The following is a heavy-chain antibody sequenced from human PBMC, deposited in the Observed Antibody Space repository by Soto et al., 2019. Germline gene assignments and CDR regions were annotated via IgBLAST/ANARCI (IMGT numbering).Heavy chain of an antibody. CDR3: ARRKHGSPHNWFDP. J-gene: IGHJ5*02. Sequence: QLQLQESGPGQVKPSETLALTCTVSGGSISTAGYYWGCIRQPPGKGLEWIGSIHYSGHTYYSPSLKRRVTVSADTSKAQFSLRLSSVTAADTALYYCARRKHGSPHNWFDPWGQGTLVTVSS. CDR2: IHYSGHT. V-gene: IGHV4-39*01. D-gene: IGHD6-25*01. CDR1: GGSISTAGYY.